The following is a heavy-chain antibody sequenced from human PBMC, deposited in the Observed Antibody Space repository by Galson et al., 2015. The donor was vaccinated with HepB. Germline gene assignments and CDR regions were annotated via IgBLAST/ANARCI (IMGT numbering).Heavy chain of an antibody. D-gene: IGHD2-15*01. J-gene: IGHJ6*02. CDR2: IYSGGST. CDR1: GFTVSSNY. Sequence: SLRLSCAASGFTVSSNYMSWVRQAPGKGLEWVSVIYSGGSTYYADSVKGRFTISRDNSKNTLYLQMNSLRAEDTAVYYCARLGVAATPFLYYYYGMDVWGRGTTVTVSS. V-gene: IGHV3-53*01. CDR3: ARLGVAATPFLYYYYGMDV.